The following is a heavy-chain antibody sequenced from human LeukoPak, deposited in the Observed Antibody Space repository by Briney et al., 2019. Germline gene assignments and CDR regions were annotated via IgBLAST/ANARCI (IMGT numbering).Heavy chain of an antibody. CDR3: ARALLWFGEPSHIDY. Sequence: ASVKVSCKASGYTFTSYSISWVRQAPRQGLEWMGWITAYNDNTNYAQKLQGRVTMTTDTSTSTAYMELRSLRSDDTAVYYCARALLWFGEPSHIDYWGQGTLVTASS. CDR2: ITAYNDNT. V-gene: IGHV1-18*01. CDR1: GYTFTSYS. D-gene: IGHD3-10*01. J-gene: IGHJ4*02.